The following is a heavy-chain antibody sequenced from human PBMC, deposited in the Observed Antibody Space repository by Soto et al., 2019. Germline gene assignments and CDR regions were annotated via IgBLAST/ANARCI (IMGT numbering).Heavy chain of an antibody. J-gene: IGHJ5*02. CDR1: GFSFTVFG. V-gene: IGHV3-30*18. D-gene: IGHD3-3*01. CDR3: AKDKVPYFDYRSRQRWFDP. Sequence: QVELVESGGGVVQPGTSLRLSCVASGFSFTVFGMHWVRQFPGKGLEWVAGISSHGSKRYYIDSVKGRFTISRDDSKNTLYLQMDSPRVDDTAVYYCAKDKVPYFDYRSRQRWFDPWGQGTPVTVSS. CDR2: ISSHGSKR.